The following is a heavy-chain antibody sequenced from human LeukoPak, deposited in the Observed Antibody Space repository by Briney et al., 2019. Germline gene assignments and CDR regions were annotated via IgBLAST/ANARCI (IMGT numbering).Heavy chain of an antibody. CDR2: IYSGGTT. CDR3: ATAPPGYCSGGSCYPFDY. CDR1: GFTVSSTY. Sequence: GGSLRLSCAASGFTVSSTYMTWVRQAPGRGLEWVSLIYSGGTTYHADSVKGRFTISRDNTKNTLYLQINSLRVEDTAVYYCATAPPGYCSGGSCYPFDYWGQGTLVTVSS. V-gene: IGHV3-66*02. D-gene: IGHD2-15*01. J-gene: IGHJ4*02.